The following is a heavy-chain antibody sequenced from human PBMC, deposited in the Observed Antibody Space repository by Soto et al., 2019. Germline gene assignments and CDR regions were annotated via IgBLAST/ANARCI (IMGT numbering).Heavy chain of an antibody. D-gene: IGHD3-3*01. CDR1: GYTFTDYV. J-gene: IGHJ4*01. CDR3: ARCSRYDVWSDSRAPSYDFDY. V-gene: IGHV1-18*01. Sequence: VSVKFSFKASGYTFTDYVITWVRQAPGQVLEWIGWITSYNDNTNYAHTLQGRVTMTTETSTTTTYMELRRLRSYETDVSYCARCSRYDVWSDSRAPSYDFDY. CDR2: ITSYNDNT.